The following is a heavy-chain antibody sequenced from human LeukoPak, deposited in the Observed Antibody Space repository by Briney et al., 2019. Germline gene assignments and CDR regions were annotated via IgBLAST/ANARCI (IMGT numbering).Heavy chain of an antibody. Sequence: SETLSLTCTGSGGSISSSSYYWGWIRQPPGKGLEWSGSIYYSGSAYYNPSLKSRVTISVDTSKNQLSLKLSSVTAADTAVYYCARLGFIAAAEDYWGQRTLVTVSS. CDR1: GGSISSSSYY. CDR3: ARLGFIAAAEDY. CDR2: IYYSGSA. D-gene: IGHD6-13*01. J-gene: IGHJ4*02. V-gene: IGHV4-39*01.